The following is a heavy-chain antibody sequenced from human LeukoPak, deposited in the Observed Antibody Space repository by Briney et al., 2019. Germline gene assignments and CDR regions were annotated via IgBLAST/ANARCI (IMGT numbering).Heavy chain of an antibody. CDR2: IKQDGSEK. CDR3: AREGTPPSYGMDV. CDR1: GFTFSCYW. D-gene: IGHD2-15*01. V-gene: IGHV3-7*03. J-gene: IGHJ6*02. Sequence: GGSLRLSCAASGFTFSCYWMSWVRQAPGKGLEWVANIKQDGSEKYYVDSVKGRFTISRDNAKNSLYLQMNSLRAEDTAVYYCAREGTPPSYGMDVWGQGTTVTVSS.